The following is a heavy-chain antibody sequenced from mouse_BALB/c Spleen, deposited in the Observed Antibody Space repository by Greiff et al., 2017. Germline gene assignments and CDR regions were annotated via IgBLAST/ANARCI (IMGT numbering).Heavy chain of an antibody. D-gene: IGHD4-1*02. CDR2: IYPGDGDT. Sequence: QVQLQQSGAELARPGASVKLSCKASGYTFTSYWMQWVKQRPGQGLEWIGAIYPGDGDTRYTQKFKGKATLTADKSSSTAYMQLSSLASEDSAVYYCARSGGPNWDGGGDYWGQGTTLTVSS. CDR3: ARSGGPNWDGGGDY. CDR1: GYTFTSYW. V-gene: IGHV1-87*01. J-gene: IGHJ2*01.